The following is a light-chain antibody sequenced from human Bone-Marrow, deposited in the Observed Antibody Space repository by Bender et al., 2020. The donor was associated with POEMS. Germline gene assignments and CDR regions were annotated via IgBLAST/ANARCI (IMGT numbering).Light chain of an antibody. V-gene: IGLV2-11*01. J-gene: IGLJ1*01. CDR3: CSYSGSYTSSRG. CDR2: DVT. Sequence: QSALTQPASVSGSPGRSITISCTGTSNDIGTYNLVSWYRQHPGKAPKLIIYDVTKRHSGVPDRLSGSKSANTASLTISGLQAEDEGDYYCCSYSGSYTSSRGFGTGAKVTVL. CDR1: SNDIGTYNL.